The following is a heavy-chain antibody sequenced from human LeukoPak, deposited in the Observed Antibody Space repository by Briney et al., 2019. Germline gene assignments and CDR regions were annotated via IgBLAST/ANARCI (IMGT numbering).Heavy chain of an antibody. CDR3: ATSSEYSSGWYQYSSAFDI. D-gene: IGHD6-19*01. CDR2: ISYDGSNK. V-gene: IGHV3-30-3*01. Sequence: PGGSLRLSCAASGFTFSSYAMHWVRQAPGEGLEWVAVISYDGSNKYYADSVKGRFTIPRDNSKNTLYLQMNSLRVEDTAVYYCATSSEYSSGWYQYSSAFDIWGQGTMVTVSS. J-gene: IGHJ3*02. CDR1: GFTFSSYA.